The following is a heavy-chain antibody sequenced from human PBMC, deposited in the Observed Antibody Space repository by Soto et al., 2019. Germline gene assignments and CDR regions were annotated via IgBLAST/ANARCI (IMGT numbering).Heavy chain of an antibody. J-gene: IGHJ1*01. CDR2: ISYSGST. Sequence: QVQLQESGPGLVKPSETLSLTCTVSGGSVSGHYWSWIRQPPGKGLEWIGYISYSGSTTYNPYLRSRVTIGVDTSKHPFSLRLSSVTAADTAVYYCARIVAAAATEVLEYWCRGNLVIVSS. CDR3: ARIVAAAATEVLEY. CDR1: GGSVSGHY. V-gene: IGHV4-59*02. D-gene: IGHD6-13*01.